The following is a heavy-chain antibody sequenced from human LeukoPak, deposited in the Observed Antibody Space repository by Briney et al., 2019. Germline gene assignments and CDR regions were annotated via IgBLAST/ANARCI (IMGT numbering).Heavy chain of an antibody. D-gene: IGHD1-14*01. Sequence: GGSLRLSCAASGFTFSSHWMHWVRQAPGKGLVWVSRINSDGSITSYADSVKGRFTISRDNAKDTLYLQMNSLRGEDTAVYYCARGASNRFDYWGQGTLVTVSS. CDR3: ARGASNRFDY. CDR2: INSDGSIT. CDR1: GFTFSSHW. V-gene: IGHV3-74*01. J-gene: IGHJ4*02.